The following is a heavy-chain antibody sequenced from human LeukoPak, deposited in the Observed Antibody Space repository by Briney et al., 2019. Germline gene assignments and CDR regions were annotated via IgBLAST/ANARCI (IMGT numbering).Heavy chain of an antibody. D-gene: IGHD3-10*01. CDR3: ARDWGFGDSEDWFEP. Sequence: SETLSLTCNVSGYSISRGYYWGWIRQPPGKGLEWIGSVHHTGSTYYNPSLRSRVSISVDKSTNHISLEVTSVTAADTAVYYCARDWGFGDSEDWFEPWGQGTLVTVSS. V-gene: IGHV4-38-2*02. J-gene: IGHJ5*02. CDR2: VHHTGST. CDR1: GYSISRGYY.